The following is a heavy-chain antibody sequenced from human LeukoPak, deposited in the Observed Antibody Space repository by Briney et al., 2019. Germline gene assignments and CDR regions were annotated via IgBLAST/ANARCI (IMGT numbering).Heavy chain of an antibody. CDR2: IWYDGSNK. D-gene: IGHD3-22*01. CDR1: GFTFSSYS. J-gene: IGHJ4*02. Sequence: GGSLRLSCAASGFTFSSYSMNWVRQAPGKGLEWVAVIWYDGSNKYYADSVKGRFTISRDNSKNTLYLQMNSLRAEDTAVYYCARARYYDSSGYYLAHWGQGTLVTVSS. CDR3: ARARYYDSSGYYLAH. V-gene: IGHV3-33*08.